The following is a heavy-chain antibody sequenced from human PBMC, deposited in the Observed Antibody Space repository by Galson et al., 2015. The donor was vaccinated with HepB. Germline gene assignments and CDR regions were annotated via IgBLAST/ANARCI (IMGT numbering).Heavy chain of an antibody. CDR2: INAGNGDT. D-gene: IGHD3-10*01. J-gene: IGHJ5*02. Sequence: SVKVSCKASGYTFTSFAIHWVRQAPGQSLEWMGWINAGNGDTEYSQKFQGGVTMTRDTSANTAYMELSSLRSEDTAIYYCARTGGRITMVRGIITWLDPWGHGTLVTVSS. V-gene: IGHV1-3*01. CDR1: GYTFTSFA. CDR3: ARTGGRITMVRGIITWLDP.